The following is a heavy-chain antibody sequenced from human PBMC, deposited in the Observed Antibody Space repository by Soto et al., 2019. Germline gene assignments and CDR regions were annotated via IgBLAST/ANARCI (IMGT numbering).Heavy chain of an antibody. CDR1: GYTLSDAN. Sequence: ASVKVSCKASGYTLSDANINWVRQAPGQGPEWMGIINPRADSTNYAQKFQGRVTITADKSTSTAYMELSSLRSEDTAVYYCARAPAASSWYVSWFDPWGQGTLVTVSS. V-gene: IGHV1-46*01. CDR3: ARAPAASSWYVSWFDP. J-gene: IGHJ5*02. D-gene: IGHD6-13*01. CDR2: INPRADST.